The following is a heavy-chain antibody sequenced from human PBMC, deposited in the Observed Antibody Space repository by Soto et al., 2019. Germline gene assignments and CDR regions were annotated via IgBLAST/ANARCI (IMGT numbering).Heavy chain of an antibody. CDR3: ARGSPSIAVAGDY. Sequence: GGSLRLSCAASGFTFSSYAMHWVRQAPGKGLEWVAVISYDGSNKYYADSVKGRFTISRDNSKNTLYLQMNSLRAEDTAVYYCARGSPSIAVAGDYWGQGTLVTSPQ. D-gene: IGHD6-19*01. J-gene: IGHJ4*02. V-gene: IGHV3-30-3*01. CDR1: GFTFSSYA. CDR2: ISYDGSNK.